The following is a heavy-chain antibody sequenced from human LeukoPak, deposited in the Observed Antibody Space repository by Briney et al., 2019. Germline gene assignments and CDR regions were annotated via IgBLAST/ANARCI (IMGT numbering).Heavy chain of an antibody. Sequence: PSETLSLTCTVSGGSISSYYWSWIRQPPGKGLEWIGYIYYSGSTNYNPSLKSRVTISVDTSKNQSSLKLSSVTAADTAVYYCARDRVSSGYYYGYYGMDVWGRGTTVTVSS. CDR3: ARDRVSSGYYYGYYGMDV. CDR1: GGSISSYY. J-gene: IGHJ6*02. V-gene: IGHV4-59*01. CDR2: IYYSGST. D-gene: IGHD3-22*01.